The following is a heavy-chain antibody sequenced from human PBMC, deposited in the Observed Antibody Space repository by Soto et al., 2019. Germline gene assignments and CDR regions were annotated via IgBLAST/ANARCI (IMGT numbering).Heavy chain of an antibody. CDR3: ARDRTVGVPAAMRSNWFDP. D-gene: IGHD2-2*01. CDR1: GFTFSSYW. J-gene: IGHJ5*02. CDR2: IKQDGSEK. Sequence: GGSLRLSCAASGFTFSSYWMSWVRQAPGKGLEWVANIKQDGSEKYYVDSVKGRFTISRDNAKNSLYLQMNSLRAEDTAVYYCARDRTVGVPAAMRSNWFDPWGQGTLVTVSS. V-gene: IGHV3-7*04.